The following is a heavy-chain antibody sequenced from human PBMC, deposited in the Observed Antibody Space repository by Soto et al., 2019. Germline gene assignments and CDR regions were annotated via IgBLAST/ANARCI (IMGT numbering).Heavy chain of an antibody. CDR1: GYTFTGYY. CDR2: INPNSGGT. Sequence: ASVKLSCKASGYTFTGYYMHWVRQAPGQGLEWMGWINPNSGGTNYAQKFQGWVTMTRDTSISTAYMELSRLRSDDTAVYYCARDGRDNWNYGFDYWGQGTLVTVSS. CDR3: ARDGRDNWNYGFDY. D-gene: IGHD1-7*01. J-gene: IGHJ4*02. V-gene: IGHV1-2*04.